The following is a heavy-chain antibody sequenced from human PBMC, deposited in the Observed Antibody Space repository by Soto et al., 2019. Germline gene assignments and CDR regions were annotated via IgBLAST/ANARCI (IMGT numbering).Heavy chain of an antibody. Sequence: GGPLRLSCAASGFPFRNPRMSWVRQAPGKGVGWVGRIKSKIDGGTTDYAAPVKGRFTISRDDSKNTLYLQMNSLKTEDTAVYYCARVLEQYSGYDYRIAVAGPFDYWGQGTLVTVSS. CDR1: GFPFRNPR. D-gene: IGHD5-12*01. J-gene: IGHJ4*02. CDR2: IKSKIDGGTT. V-gene: IGHV3-15*01. CDR3: ARVLEQYSGYDYRIAVAGPFDY.